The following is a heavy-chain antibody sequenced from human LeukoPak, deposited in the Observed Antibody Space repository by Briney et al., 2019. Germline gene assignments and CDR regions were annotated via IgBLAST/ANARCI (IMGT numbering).Heavy chain of an antibody. Sequence: GGSLRLSCAASGFTFSSYAMSWVRQAPGKGLEWVSAISGGGGRTYYADSVKGRFTISRDNSKNTLYLQMKSLRAEDTAVYYCAKYSPGSGPYFDYWGQGTLVTVSS. CDR1: GFTFSSYA. D-gene: IGHD3-3*01. J-gene: IGHJ4*02. V-gene: IGHV3-23*01. CDR3: AKYSPGSGPYFDY. CDR2: ISGGGGRT.